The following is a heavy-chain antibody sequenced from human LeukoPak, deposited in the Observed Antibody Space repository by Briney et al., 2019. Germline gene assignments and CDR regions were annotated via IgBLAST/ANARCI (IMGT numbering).Heavy chain of an antibody. D-gene: IGHD3-22*01. V-gene: IGHV1-8*01. CDR1: GYTFTSYD. CDR3: ARYDSSGYYYFWFDP. J-gene: IGHJ5*02. CDR2: MNPNSGNT. Sequence: ASVKVSCKASGYTFTSYDINWVRQATGQGLEWMGWMNPNSGNTGYAQKFQGRVTMTRNTSISTAYIELSSLRSEDTAVYYCARYDSSGYYYFWFDPWGQGTLVTVSS.